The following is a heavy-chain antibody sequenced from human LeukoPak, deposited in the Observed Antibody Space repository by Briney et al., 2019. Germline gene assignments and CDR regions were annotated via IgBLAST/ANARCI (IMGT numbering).Heavy chain of an antibody. D-gene: IGHD5-18*01. J-gene: IGHJ4*02. CDR3: ARQVDTAMAFFDY. Sequence: ASVKVSCKASGYTFTGYYMHWLRQAPGQGLEWMGWINPNSGGTNYAQKFQGRVTMTRDTSISTAYMELSRLRSDDTAVYYCARQVDTAMAFFDYWGQGTLVTVSS. CDR2: INPNSGGT. CDR1: GYTFTGYY. V-gene: IGHV1-2*02.